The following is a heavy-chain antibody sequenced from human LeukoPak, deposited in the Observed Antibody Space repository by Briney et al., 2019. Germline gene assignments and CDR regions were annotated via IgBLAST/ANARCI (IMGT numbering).Heavy chain of an antibody. CDR3: ARRAGIVGATSDY. J-gene: IGHJ4*02. CDR2: FDPEDGET. CDR1: GYTLTELS. V-gene: IGHV1-24*01. Sequence: ASVKVSCKVSGYTLTELSMHWVRQAPGKGHEWMGGFDPEDGETIYAQKFQGGVTMTEDTSTDTAYMELSSLRSDDTAVYYCARRAGIVGATSDYWGQGTLVTVSS. D-gene: IGHD1-26*01.